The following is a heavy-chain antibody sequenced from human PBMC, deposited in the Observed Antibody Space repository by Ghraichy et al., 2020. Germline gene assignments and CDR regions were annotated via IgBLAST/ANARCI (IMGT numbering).Heavy chain of an antibody. Sequence: LSLTCAASGFTFSSYWMHWVRQAPGKGLVWVSHIKSDGSDTNYADSVRGRFTISRDNAKNTLYLQMTSLRAEDTAVYYCAIEHDASDIWGQGTMVTVSS. CDR3: AIEHDASDI. CDR1: GFTFSSYW. J-gene: IGHJ3*02. V-gene: IGHV3-74*01. CDR2: IKSDGSDT.